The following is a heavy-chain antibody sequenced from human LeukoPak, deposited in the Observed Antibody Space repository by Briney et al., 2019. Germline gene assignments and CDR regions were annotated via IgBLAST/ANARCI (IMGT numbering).Heavy chain of an antibody. D-gene: IGHD1-26*01. CDR1: KSIFSTYW. CDR2: IKKDGSEQ. Sequence: GGSLRLSCAASKSIFSTYWMHWVRQAPGKGLEGVASIKKDGSEQYYVDSVKGRFTISRDNAKDSVYLQMNSLRAEDTAVYYCARDLGASGSFDYWGQGTLVTVSS. V-gene: IGHV3-7*04. CDR3: ARDLGASGSFDY. J-gene: IGHJ4*02.